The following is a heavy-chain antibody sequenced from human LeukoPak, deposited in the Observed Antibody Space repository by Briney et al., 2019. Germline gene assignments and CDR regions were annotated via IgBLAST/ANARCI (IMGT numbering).Heavy chain of an antibody. J-gene: IGHJ4*02. D-gene: IGHD3-10*01. CDR1: GGSISSGGYY. CDR3: ARDPITMVRGAFI. CDR2: IYYSGST. Sequence: SETLSLTCTVSGGSISSGGYYWSWIRQHPGKGLEWIGYIYYSGSTYYNPSLKSRVTISVDTSKNQFSLKLSSVTAADTAVYYCARDPITMVRGAFIWGQGTLVTVSS. V-gene: IGHV4-31*03.